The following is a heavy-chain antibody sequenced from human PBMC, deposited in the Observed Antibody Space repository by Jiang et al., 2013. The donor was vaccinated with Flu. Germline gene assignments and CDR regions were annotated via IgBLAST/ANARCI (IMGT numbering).Heavy chain of an antibody. V-gene: IGHV4-59*08. CDR1: GGSISSYY. CDR3: ARHGSGYYYYYGMDV. Sequence: EYGSGLVKPSETLSLTCTVSGGSISSYYWSWIRQPPGKGLEWIGYIYYSGSTNYNPSLKSRVTISVDTSKNQFSLKLSSVTAADTAVYYCARHGSGYYYYYGMDVWGQGTTVTVSS. J-gene: IGHJ6*02. CDR2: IYYSGST. D-gene: IGHD2-15*01.